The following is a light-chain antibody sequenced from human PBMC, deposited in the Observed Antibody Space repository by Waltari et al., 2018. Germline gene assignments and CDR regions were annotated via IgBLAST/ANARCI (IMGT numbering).Light chain of an antibody. J-gene: IGLJ1*01. CDR2: SNN. CDR1: RSNAGSNT. Sequence: QSVLTQPPSASGTPGQTVTISCSGSRSNAGSNTVNWFQQVPGTAPKLLIYSNNQRPSGVPDRFSGSKSGPSASLAISGLQSEDEADYYCAAWDDSLNAYVFGTGTQVPVL. V-gene: IGLV1-44*01. CDR3: AAWDDSLNAYV.